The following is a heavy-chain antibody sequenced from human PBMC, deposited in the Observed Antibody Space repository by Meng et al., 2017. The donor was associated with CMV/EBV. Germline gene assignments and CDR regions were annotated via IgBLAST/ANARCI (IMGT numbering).Heavy chain of an antibody. J-gene: IGHJ4*02. CDR3: ARGPARLGYY. V-gene: IGHV4-34*01. D-gene: IGHD6-6*01. CDR1: GGSISSYY. CDR2: INHSGST. Sequence: SETLSLTCTVSGGSISSYYWSWIRQPPGKGLEWIGEINHSGSTNYNPSLKSRVTISVDTSKNQFSLKLSSVTAADTAVYYCARGPARLGYYWGQGTLVTVSS.